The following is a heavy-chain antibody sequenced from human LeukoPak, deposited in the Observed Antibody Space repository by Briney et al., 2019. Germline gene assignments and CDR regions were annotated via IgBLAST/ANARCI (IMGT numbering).Heavy chain of an antibody. CDR2: ISGSGGST. CDR1: RFTFNSYA. CDR3: AKGGKWDVTPFDY. V-gene: IGHV3-23*01. J-gene: IGHJ4*02. Sequence: GGSLRLSCAASRFTFNSYAMSWVRQAPGKGLEWVSAISGSGGSTYYADSVKGRFTISRDNSKNTLYLQMNSLRAEDTAVYYCAKGGKWDVTPFDYWGQGTLVTVSS. D-gene: IGHD1-26*01.